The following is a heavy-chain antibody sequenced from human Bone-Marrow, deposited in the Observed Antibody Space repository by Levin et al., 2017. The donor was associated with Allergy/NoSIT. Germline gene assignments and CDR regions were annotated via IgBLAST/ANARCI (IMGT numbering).Heavy chain of an antibody. CDR2: ISSNSDYI. CDR3: ARDPVRFGELLSFYYYGMDV. D-gene: IGHD3-10*01. Sequence: PGGSLRLSCAASGFTLSGYAMHWVRQAPGKGLEWVSHISSNSDYIYYADSVQGRFTISRDNSKNSLSLQMNSLRAEDTAVYYCARDPVRFGELLSFYYYGMDVWGQGTTVTVSS. CDR1: GFTLSGYA. V-gene: IGHV3-21*01. J-gene: IGHJ6*02.